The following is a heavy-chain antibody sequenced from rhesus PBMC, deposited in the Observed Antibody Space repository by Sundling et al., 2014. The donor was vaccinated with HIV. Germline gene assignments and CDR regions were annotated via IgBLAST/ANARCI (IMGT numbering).Heavy chain of an antibody. CDR2: INSGGDST. J-gene: IGHJ4*01. CDR3: AKSPMVYYYDSGYSYFDY. Sequence: EVQLVETGGGLVQPGGSLKLSCAASGFTFSSYGMSWVRQAPGKGLEWVSAINSGGDSTYYADSVKGRFTISRDNSKNTLSLQMNSLRAEDTAVYYCAKSPMVYYYDSGYSYFDYWGQGVLVTVSS. D-gene: IGHD3-28*01. V-gene: IGHV3-103*01. CDR1: GFTFSSYG.